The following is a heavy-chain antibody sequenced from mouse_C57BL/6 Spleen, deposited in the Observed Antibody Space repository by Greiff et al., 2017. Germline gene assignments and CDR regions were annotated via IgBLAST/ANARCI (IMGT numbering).Heavy chain of an antibody. V-gene: IGHV5-9-1*02. CDR1: GFTFSSYA. CDR3: TRDRYYGSSYRYFDV. Sequence: EVQVVESGEGLVKPGGSLKLSCAASGFTFSSYAMSWVRQTPEKRLEWVAYISSGGDYIYYADTVKGRFTISRDNARNTLYLQMSSLKSEDTAMYYCTRDRYYGSSYRYFDVWGTGTTVTVSS. CDR2: ISSGGDYI. J-gene: IGHJ1*03. D-gene: IGHD1-1*01.